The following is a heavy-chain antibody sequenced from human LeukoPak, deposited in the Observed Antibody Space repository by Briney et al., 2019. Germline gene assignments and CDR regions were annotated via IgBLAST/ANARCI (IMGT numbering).Heavy chain of an antibody. D-gene: IGHD3-3*01. V-gene: IGHV4-39*07. Sequence: PSETLSLTCTVSGGSLSSSSYYWGWIRQPPGKGLEWIGSIYYSGSTYYNPSLKSRVTISVDTSKNQFSLKLSSVTAADTAVYYCARGEKTYDFWSGYYKQDWFDPWGQGTLVTVSS. J-gene: IGHJ5*02. CDR1: GGSLSSSSYY. CDR2: IYYSGST. CDR3: ARGEKTYDFWSGYYKQDWFDP.